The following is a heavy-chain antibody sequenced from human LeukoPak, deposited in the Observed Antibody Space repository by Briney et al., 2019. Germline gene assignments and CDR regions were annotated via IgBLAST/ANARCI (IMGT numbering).Heavy chain of an antibody. Sequence: SETLSLTCTVSGGSISSSYYYWAWIRQSPGKGLEWIATIFYSGATQYNPSLRSRATISIDTSNNQFSLKMSSVTAADTAVYYCAGCGGDCYSGNWFDPWGQGTLVTVSS. J-gene: IGHJ5*02. CDR2: IFYSGAT. CDR3: AGCGGDCYSGNWFDP. V-gene: IGHV4-39*07. CDR1: GGSISSSYYY. D-gene: IGHD2-21*01.